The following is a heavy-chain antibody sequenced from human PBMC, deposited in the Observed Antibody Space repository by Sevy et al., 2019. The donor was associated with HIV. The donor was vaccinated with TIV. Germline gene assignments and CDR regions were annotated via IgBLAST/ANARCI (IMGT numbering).Heavy chain of an antibody. V-gene: IGHV3-7*03. J-gene: IGHJ2*01. Sequence: GVSLRLSCAASGFTFRNYWMSWVRQAPGKGLEWVANIKQEGNEKYYVDSVKGRFTISRDNAKNSLYLQMNSLRVEDTAVYYCARERARHWYFDLWGRGTLVTVSS. CDR2: IKQEGNEK. CDR3: ARERARHWYFDL. CDR1: GFTFRNYW.